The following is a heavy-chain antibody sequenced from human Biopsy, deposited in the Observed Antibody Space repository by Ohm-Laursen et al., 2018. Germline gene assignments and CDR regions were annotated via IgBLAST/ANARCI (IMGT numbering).Heavy chain of an antibody. D-gene: IGHD5-24*01. V-gene: IGHV4-59*12. CDR1: GRPIDRYY. CDR3: ASAGYNPDWNFDL. J-gene: IGHJ2*01. CDR2: IYFTGRT. Sequence: GTLSLTCTVSGRPIDRYYWSWIRQPPGKALEWIGYIYFTGRTSYNPSLKSRVTMSVNTSKKQFSLRLVSVTAADTAVYYCASAGYNPDWNFDLWGRGTRVTVSS.